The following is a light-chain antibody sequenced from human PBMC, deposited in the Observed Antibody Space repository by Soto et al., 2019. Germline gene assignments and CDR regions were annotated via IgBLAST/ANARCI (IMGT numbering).Light chain of an antibody. V-gene: IGKV3-15*01. J-gene: IGKJ4*01. CDR3: QQYNQWPLT. CDR1: QSLSSN. Sequence: QSQAPLSVTPEARATLSCRASQSLSSNLAWYQQKPAQAPRLLIYGASTRATGVPGRFSGRGSGTEFTLTISSLQSEDFAVYYCQQYNQWPLTFGGGTKVDI. CDR2: GAS.